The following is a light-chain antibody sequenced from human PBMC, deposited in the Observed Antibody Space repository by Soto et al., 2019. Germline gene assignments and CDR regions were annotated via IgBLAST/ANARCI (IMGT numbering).Light chain of an antibody. J-gene: IGKJ2*01. Sequence: DIQMTQSPSSLSASVGDRVTITCRASQTIATYLNWYQQKRGMAPKLLIFAASTLQTGVPSRFSGSGSGTAFTLSISSLQPEDFATYYCQQSYNTPYTFGLGTKVDIK. V-gene: IGKV1-39*01. CDR2: AAS. CDR3: QQSYNTPYT. CDR1: QTIATY.